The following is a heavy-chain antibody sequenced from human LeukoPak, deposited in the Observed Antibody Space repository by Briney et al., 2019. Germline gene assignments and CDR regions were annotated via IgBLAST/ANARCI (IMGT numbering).Heavy chain of an antibody. CDR1: GYTFNSYY. D-gene: IGHD2-2*01. V-gene: IGHV1-46*02. CDR3: ARSEGSGGVVPSNPLTY. CDR2: INPSGGGT. J-gene: IGHJ4*02. Sequence: ASVKVSCKASGYTFNSYYIYWVRQAPGQGLEWMGIINPSGGGTTYAQNFQGRVTMTRDMSTSTAYMELSSLRSEDTAVYYCARSEGSGGVVPSNPLTYWGQGTLVTVSS.